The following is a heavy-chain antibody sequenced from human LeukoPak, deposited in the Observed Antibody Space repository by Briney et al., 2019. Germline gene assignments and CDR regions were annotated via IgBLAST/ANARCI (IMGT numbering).Heavy chain of an antibody. Sequence: GGSLRLSCAASGFTFSNAWMSWVRQAPGKGLEWVGRIKSKTVGGTTDYAAPVKGRFTISRDDSKNTLYLQMNSLKTEDTAVYYCTTGARSFYYYYYMDVWGKGTTVTVSS. CDR2: IKSKTVGGTT. CDR1: GFTFSNAW. D-gene: IGHD3-10*01. V-gene: IGHV3-15*01. J-gene: IGHJ6*03. CDR3: TTGARSFYYYYYMDV.